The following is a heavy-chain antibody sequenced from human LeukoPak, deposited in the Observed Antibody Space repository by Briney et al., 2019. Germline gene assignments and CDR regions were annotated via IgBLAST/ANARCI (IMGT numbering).Heavy chain of an antibody. J-gene: IGHJ4*02. CDR2: INHSGST. Sequence: TSETLSLTCAVSGGSFSGYYWNWIRQSPGKGLKWIGEINHSGSTHYNPSLKSRVTISADTSQKQFSLRLTSVTAADTAVYYCARGRYLTTSGGAAAGFLDYWGQGSPVTVST. CDR1: GGSFSGYY. CDR3: ARGRYLTTSGGAAAGFLDY. V-gene: IGHV4-34*01. D-gene: IGHD6-13*01.